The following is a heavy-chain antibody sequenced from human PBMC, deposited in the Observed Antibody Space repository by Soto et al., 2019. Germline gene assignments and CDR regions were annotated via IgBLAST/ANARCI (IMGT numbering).Heavy chain of an antibody. CDR2: VSSDGRSK. Sequence: QVQLVESGGGVVQPGRSLRLSCAASGFTFNSHALHWVRQAPGKGLEWVATVSSDGRSKLYPDSVKGRFTGSRDNSKNTLYLQINRLRGEDTAVYYCAKLRGVALEDFDHWGQGTLVTVSS. D-gene: IGHD1-1*01. V-gene: IGHV3-30*18. CDR1: GFTFNSHA. J-gene: IGHJ4*02. CDR3: AKLRGVALEDFDH.